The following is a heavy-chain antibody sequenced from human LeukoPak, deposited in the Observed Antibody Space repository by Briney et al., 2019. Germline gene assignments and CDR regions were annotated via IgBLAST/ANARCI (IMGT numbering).Heavy chain of an antibody. J-gene: IGHJ4*02. CDR2: INYGGSA. D-gene: IGHD2-8*02. CDR3: VRVGDSATGSVLDN. CDR1: GGSMKSYY. Sequence: SEPLSLTCTVSGGSMKSYYSSWIRQPPGKRPEWIGDINYGGSAKYNPSLKSRVTISINTSKNQFSLNLLSMTAEDTAIYYCVRVGDSATGSVLDNWGPGTLVTVSA. V-gene: IGHV4-59*01.